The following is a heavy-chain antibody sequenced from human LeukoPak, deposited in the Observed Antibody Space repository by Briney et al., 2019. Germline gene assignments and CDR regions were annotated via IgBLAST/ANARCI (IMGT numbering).Heavy chain of an antibody. J-gene: IGHJ6*03. CDR3: AKPYQLLPYYYYMDV. CDR1: GFTFSSYS. Sequence: PGGSLRLSCAASGFTFSSYSMNWVRQAPGKGLEWVSSISSSSSYIYYADSVKGRFTISRDNAKNSLYLQMNSLRAEDTAVYYCAKPYQLLPYYYYMDVWGKGTTVTVSS. V-gene: IGHV3-21*01. D-gene: IGHD2-2*01. CDR2: ISSSSSYI.